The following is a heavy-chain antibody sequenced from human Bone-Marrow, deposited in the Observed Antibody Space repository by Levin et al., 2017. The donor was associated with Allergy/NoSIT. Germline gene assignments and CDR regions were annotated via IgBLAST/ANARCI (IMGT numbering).Heavy chain of an antibody. Sequence: SGGSLRLSCTVSGFTLGDYTMNWVRQAPGKGLEWVSFIRRKDYGGTAEYAASVKGRFIFSRDDSRNIAYLQMNSLKSDDTAVYYCTKGAPYSNSPFDSWGQGTLVIVSS. CDR1: GFTLGDYT. J-gene: IGHJ4*02. D-gene: IGHD6-13*01. CDR2: IRRKDYGGTA. V-gene: IGHV3-49*04. CDR3: TKGAPYSNSPFDS.